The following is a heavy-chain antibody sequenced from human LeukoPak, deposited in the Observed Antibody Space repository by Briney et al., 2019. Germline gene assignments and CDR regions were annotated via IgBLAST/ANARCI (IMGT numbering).Heavy chain of an antibody. J-gene: IGHJ5*02. CDR3: ARNHSSGYLNWFDP. CDR2: ISPYSGDT. V-gene: IGHV1-18*01. Sequence: GASLKVSCKASAYTLTNYGFSWVRQTPGQGLEWMGWISPYSGDTDYAQKFQGRVTMTTDTFPSTVYLELRSLRSDDTVVYYCARNHSSGYLNWFDPWGQGTLVTVSS. CDR1: AYTLTNYG. D-gene: IGHD3-22*01.